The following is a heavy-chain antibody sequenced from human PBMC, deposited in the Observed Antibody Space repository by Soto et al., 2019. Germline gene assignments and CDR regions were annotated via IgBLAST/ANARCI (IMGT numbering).Heavy chain of an antibody. CDR3: ARVGFWELLKFTPPHFDY. CDR1: GGSISSGGYY. V-gene: IGHV4-31*03. CDR2: IDYSGST. J-gene: IGHJ4*02. Sequence: QGQLQESGPGLVKPSQTLSLTCTVAGGSISSGGYYWSWIRQHPGKGLEWIGYIDYSGSTYYNPSLKSRVTISVDTSKNQFSLKLSSVTAADTAVYYCARVGFWELLKFTPPHFDYWGQGTLVTVSS. D-gene: IGHD3-10*01.